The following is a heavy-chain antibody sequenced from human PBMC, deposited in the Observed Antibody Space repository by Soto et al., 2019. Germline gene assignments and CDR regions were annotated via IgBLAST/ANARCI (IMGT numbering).Heavy chain of an antibody. Sequence: GGSLRLSCAASGFTFSSYWMHWVRQAPGKGLVWVSRINSDGSSTSYADSVKGRFTISRDNAKNTLYLQMNSLRAEDTAVYYCARVRGYYYYGMDVGGQGTTVTVSS. CDR3: ARVRGYYYYGMDV. V-gene: IGHV3-74*01. CDR1: GFTFSSYW. CDR2: INSDGSST. J-gene: IGHJ6*02.